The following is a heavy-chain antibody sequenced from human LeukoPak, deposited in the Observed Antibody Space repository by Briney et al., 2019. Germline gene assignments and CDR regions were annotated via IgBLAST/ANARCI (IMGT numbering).Heavy chain of an antibody. CDR2: ISSSSGTI. Sequence: GGSLRLSCAASGFTFSNYSMNWVRQAPGKGLEWVSYISSSSGTIYYADSVKGRFTISRDNAKNSLYLQMNSLRAEDTAVYYCAKDDFWRQIYYWGQGTLVTVSS. CDR1: GFTFSNYS. V-gene: IGHV3-48*01. D-gene: IGHD3-3*01. CDR3: AKDDFWRQIYY. J-gene: IGHJ4*02.